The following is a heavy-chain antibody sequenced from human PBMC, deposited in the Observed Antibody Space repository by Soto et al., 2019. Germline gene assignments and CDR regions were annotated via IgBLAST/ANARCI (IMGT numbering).Heavy chain of an antibody. Sequence: PSETMSLTCTVAGGSIRSGGYYWSWIRQHPGKGLEWIGYIYYSGSTYYNPSLKSRVTISVDTSKNQFSLKLSPVTAADTAVYYCARSVFPWGQGTLVTVSS. CDR2: IYYSGST. J-gene: IGHJ5*02. CDR3: ARSVFP. V-gene: IGHV4-31*03. CDR1: GGSIRSGGYY.